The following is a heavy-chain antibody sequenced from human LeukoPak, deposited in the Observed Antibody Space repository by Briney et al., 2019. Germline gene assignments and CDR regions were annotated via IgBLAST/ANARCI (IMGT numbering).Heavy chain of an antibody. CDR2: IIPIFGTA. D-gene: IGHD6-6*01. CDR1: GYTFTDYY. J-gene: IGHJ5*02. CDR3: ARDSDYSSSSVWFDP. V-gene: IGHV1-69*13. Sequence: ASVKVSCKVSGYTFTDYYMHWVRQAPGQGLEWMGGIIPIFGTANYAQKFQGRVTITADESTSTAYMELSSLRSEDTAVYYCARDSDYSSSSVWFDPWGQGTLVTVSS.